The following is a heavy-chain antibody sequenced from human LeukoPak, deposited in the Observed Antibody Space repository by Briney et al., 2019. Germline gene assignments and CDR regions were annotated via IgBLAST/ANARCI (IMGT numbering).Heavy chain of an antibody. V-gene: IGHV3-7*01. Sequence: GGSLRLSCEASGMIFSKYWMSWVRQAPGKGLEWVANIKQDGSEKYYLDSVKGRFTISRDNAKNSLYLHMNSLRAEDTAVYYCATSWDCWGQGTLVTVSS. CDR3: ATSWDC. CDR2: IKQDGSEK. CDR1: GMIFSKYW. J-gene: IGHJ4*02.